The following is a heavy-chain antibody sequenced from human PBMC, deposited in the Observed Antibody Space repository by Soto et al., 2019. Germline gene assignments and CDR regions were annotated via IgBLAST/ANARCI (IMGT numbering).Heavy chain of an antibody. CDR1: GFTFSSYD. Sequence: EVQLVESGGGLVQPGGSLRLSCAASGFTFSSYDMHWVRQATGKGLEWVSAIGTAGDTYYPGSVKGRFTISRENAKNSLYRQMNSLRAGDTAVYYCARDRRTGTTPYYYGMDVWGQGTTVTVSS. D-gene: IGHD1-1*01. J-gene: IGHJ6*02. V-gene: IGHV3-13*01. CDR2: IGTAGDT. CDR3: ARDRRTGTTPYYYGMDV.